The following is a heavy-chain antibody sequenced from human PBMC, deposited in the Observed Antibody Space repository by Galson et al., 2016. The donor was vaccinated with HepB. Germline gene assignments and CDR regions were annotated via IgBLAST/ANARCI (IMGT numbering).Heavy chain of an antibody. CDR2: IYQSGIT. V-gene: IGHV4-4*02. D-gene: IGHD3-3*01. J-gene: IGHJ3*02. CDR3: SGGMVVGSRDFWSGYPDAFDI. Sequence: SETQSLTCAVSGASISSRYWWSWVRQPPGKGLEWIGDIYQSGITNYNPSLKSRVTISLDRSKNQFSLKMTSVTAADTAVYYCSGGMVVGSRDFWSGYPDAFDIWGQGTMVTVSS. CDR1: GASISSRYW.